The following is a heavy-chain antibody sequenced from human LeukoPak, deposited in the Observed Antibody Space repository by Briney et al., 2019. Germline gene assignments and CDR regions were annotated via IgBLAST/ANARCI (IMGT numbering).Heavy chain of an antibody. CDR2: ISYDGSNK. J-gene: IGHJ4*02. V-gene: IGHV3-30*04. D-gene: IGHD2-2*01. Sequence: GGSLRLSCAASGFTFSSYAMHWVRQAPGKGLEWVAVISYDGSNKYYADSVKGRFTISRDNSKNTLYLQMNSLRAEDTAVYYCARARYQLPRPGFGGSVAGSTYFDYWGQGTLVTVSP. CDR3: ARARYQLPRPGFGGSVAGSTYFDY. CDR1: GFTFSSYA.